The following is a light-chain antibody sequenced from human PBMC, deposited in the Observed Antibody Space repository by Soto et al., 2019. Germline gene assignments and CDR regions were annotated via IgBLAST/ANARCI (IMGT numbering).Light chain of an antibody. Sequence: SYELTQPPSVSVSPGQTASITCSGDTLGDKYAFWYQQKPGQSPVLLIYQDTKRPSGIPERFSGSNSGNTATLTISGTQAMDEADYYCQAWDSSTGVFGTGTKVTVL. CDR2: QDT. V-gene: IGLV3-1*01. CDR1: TLGDKY. CDR3: QAWDSSTGV. J-gene: IGLJ1*01.